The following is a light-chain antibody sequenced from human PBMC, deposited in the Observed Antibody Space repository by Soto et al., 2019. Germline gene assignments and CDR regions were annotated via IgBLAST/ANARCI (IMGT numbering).Light chain of an antibody. CDR3: QQFSNYPHV. CDR2: DAS. V-gene: IGKV1D-13*01. J-gene: IGKJ5*01. CDR1: QGIHTA. Sequence: AIQLTQSPSSLSASVGDRVILTCLASQGIHTALAWYQQKPGNAPMLLIYDASTVEAGVPSRFSGSGSGTDFTLTISSLQPEDFATYYCQQFSNYPHVFGQGTRLEI.